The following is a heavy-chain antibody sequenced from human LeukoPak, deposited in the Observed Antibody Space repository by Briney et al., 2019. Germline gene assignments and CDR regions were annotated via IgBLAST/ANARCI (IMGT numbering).Heavy chain of an antibody. D-gene: IGHD5-18*01. CDR2: INPNSGGT. CDR1: GYTFTDYF. Sequence: ASVKVSCKASGYTFTDYFMHWVRQAPGQGLEWMGWINPNSGGTNYAQKFQGRVTMTRDTSISTAYMELSRLRSDDTAVYYCARDPGYSSPRGDYWGQGTLVTVPS. CDR3: ARDPGYSSPRGDY. V-gene: IGHV1-2*02. J-gene: IGHJ4*02.